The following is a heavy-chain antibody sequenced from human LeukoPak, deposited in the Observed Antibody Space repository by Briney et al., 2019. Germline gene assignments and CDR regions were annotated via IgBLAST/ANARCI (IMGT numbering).Heavy chain of an antibody. CDR1: GASISSVSNY. CDR3: ARSDGYGLVGI. V-gene: IGHV4-39*07. J-gene: IGHJ3*02. Sequence: PSETLSLTCSVSGASISSVSNYWGWIRQPPGKTLEWIGSIYSSGSTYYNPSLKSRVIIIIETPTNHFSLTLSSVTAADTAVYSCARSDGYGLVGIWGQGTMVTVSS. D-gene: IGHD3-10*01. CDR2: IYSSGST.